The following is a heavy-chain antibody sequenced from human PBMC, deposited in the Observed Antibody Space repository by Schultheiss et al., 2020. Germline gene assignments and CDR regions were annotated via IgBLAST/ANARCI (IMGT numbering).Heavy chain of an antibody. Sequence: GGSLRLSCAASGFTVSSNYMSWVRQAPGKGLEWVAVIWHDASDKEYGDSVKGRFTISRDNSKNTVYLQMNSLRAEDTAVYSCAREHSSWSFDYWGQGTPVTVSS. D-gene: IGHD6-6*01. CDR3: AREHSSWSFDY. CDR1: GFTVSSNY. V-gene: IGHV3-33*08. CDR2: IWHDASDK. J-gene: IGHJ4*02.